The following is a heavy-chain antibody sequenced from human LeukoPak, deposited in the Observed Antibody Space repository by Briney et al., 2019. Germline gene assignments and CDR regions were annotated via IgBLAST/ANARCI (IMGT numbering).Heavy chain of an antibody. Sequence: PSETLSLTCAVYGGSFSGYYWSWIRQPPGKGLEWIGEINHSGSTNYNPSLKSRVTISVDTSKNQFSLKLSSVTAADTAVYYCAGSPGYSSSWLNAFDIWGQGTMVTVPS. V-gene: IGHV4-34*01. D-gene: IGHD6-13*01. CDR3: AGSPGYSSSWLNAFDI. J-gene: IGHJ3*02. CDR2: INHSGST. CDR1: GGSFSGYY.